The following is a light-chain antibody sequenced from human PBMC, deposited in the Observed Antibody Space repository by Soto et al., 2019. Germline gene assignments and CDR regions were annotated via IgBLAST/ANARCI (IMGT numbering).Light chain of an antibody. CDR2: EVS. V-gene: IGLV2-14*01. J-gene: IGLJ1*01. CDR3: SSYTSSSPYV. CDR1: SSDVGGYNY. Sequence: QSPLTQPACVSLSPGQSITISCTGTSSDVGGYNYVSWYQQHPGKAPKLMIYEVSNRPSGVSNRFSGSKSGNTASLTISGLQAEDEADYYCSSYTSSSPYVFGTGTKVTVL.